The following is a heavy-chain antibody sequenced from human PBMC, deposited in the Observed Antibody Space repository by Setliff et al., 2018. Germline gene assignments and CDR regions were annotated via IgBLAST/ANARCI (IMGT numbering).Heavy chain of an antibody. CDR3: VRGYCSSSSCYGTMGY. Sequence: GGSLRLSCAACGFTFSSYDLHWVRQATGKGLAWVSAIGTAGDTYYPGSVKGRFTISRDNAKNTLYLQMNSLRAEDTAVYYCVRGYCSSSSCYGTMGYWGQGTLVTVSS. J-gene: IGHJ4*02. D-gene: IGHD2-2*01. CDR2: IGTAGDT. CDR1: GFTFSSYD. V-gene: IGHV3-13*01.